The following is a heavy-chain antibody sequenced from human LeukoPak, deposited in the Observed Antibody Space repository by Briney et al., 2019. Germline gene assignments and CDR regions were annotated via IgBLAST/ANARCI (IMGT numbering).Heavy chain of an antibody. CDR2: IYYSGST. J-gene: IGHJ6*03. CDR1: GGSISSYY. Sequence: SETLSLTCTVSGGSISSYYWSWIRQPPGKGLEWIGYIYYSGSTNYNPSLKSRVTISVDTSKNQFSLKLSSVTAADTAVYYCARVEGGSGSYYMDVRGKGTTVTVSS. D-gene: IGHD3-10*01. CDR3: ARVEGGSGSYYMDV. V-gene: IGHV4-59*01.